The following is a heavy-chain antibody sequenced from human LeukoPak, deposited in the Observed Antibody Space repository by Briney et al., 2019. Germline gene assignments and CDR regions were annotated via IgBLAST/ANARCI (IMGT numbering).Heavy chain of an antibody. J-gene: IGHJ4*02. CDR2: ICGSGGST. D-gene: IGHD3-3*01. CDR1: GFTFSSYA. Sequence: GGSLRLSCAASGFTFSSYAMSWVRQAPGKGLEWVSAICGSGGSTYYADSVKGRFTISRDNSKNTLYLQMKSLRAEDKAVYYCANRYDFWSGYSDYWGQGTLVTVSS. CDR3: ANRYDFWSGYSDY. V-gene: IGHV3-23*01.